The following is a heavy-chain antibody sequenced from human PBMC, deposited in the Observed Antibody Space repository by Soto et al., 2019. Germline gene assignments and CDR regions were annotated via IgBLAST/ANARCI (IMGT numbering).Heavy chain of an antibody. D-gene: IGHD3-16*02. CDR2: IYYSVST. Sequence: SDTLSVTCTVSCGSISSSSYYWGWIRQPPGKGLEWIGSIYYSVSTYYNPSLKSRVTISVDTSKNKFSLKLSSVTAADTAVYYCARHWDDYVWGSYRDYWGQGTLVTVS. V-gene: IGHV4-39*01. CDR3: ARHWDDYVWGSYRDY. CDR1: CGSISSSSYY. J-gene: IGHJ4*02.